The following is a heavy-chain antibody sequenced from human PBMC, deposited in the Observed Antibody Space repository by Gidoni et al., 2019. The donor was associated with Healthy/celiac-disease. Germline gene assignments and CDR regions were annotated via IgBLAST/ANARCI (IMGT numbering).Heavy chain of an antibody. CDR1: GGTVSRYA. Sequence: QVQLVQSGAEVKKPGASVKVSCTASGGTVSRYAISWVRQDPGQGREGMGGIIPIFGTANYAQKFQGRVTITADESTSTAYMELSSLRSEDTAVYYCARGITIFGVVIQYNWFDPWGQGTLVTVSS. D-gene: IGHD3-3*01. V-gene: IGHV1-69*01. CDR2: IIPIFGTA. CDR3: ARGITIFGVVIQYNWFDP. J-gene: IGHJ5*02.